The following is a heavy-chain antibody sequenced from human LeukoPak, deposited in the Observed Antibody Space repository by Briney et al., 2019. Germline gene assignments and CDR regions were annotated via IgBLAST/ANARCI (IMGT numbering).Heavy chain of an antibody. V-gene: IGHV3-23*01. CDR3: ATKGYCSSTSCYGTRLFDY. D-gene: IGHD2-2*01. J-gene: IGHJ4*02. Sequence: GGSLRLSCAASGFTFSDYYMSWIRQAPGKGLEWVSAISGSGGSTYYADSVKGRFTISRDNSKNTLYLQMNSLRAEDTAVYYCATKGYCSSTSCYGTRLFDYWGQGTLVTVSS. CDR2: ISGSGGST. CDR1: GFTFSDYY.